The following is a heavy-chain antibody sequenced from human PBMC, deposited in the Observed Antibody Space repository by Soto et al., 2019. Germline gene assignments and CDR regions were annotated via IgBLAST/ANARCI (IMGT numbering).Heavy chain of an antibody. J-gene: IGHJ4*02. CDR2: ISYDGSNK. CDR1: GFTFSSYG. Sequence: GGSLRLSCAASGFTFSSYGMHWVRQAPGKGLEWVAVISYDGSNKYYADSVKGRFTISRDNSKNTLYLQMNSLSAEDPAVYYCAKAPGSVLRFLEWSSKYYFDYWGQGTLVTVSS. V-gene: IGHV3-30*18. CDR3: AKAPGSVLRFLEWSSKYYFDY. D-gene: IGHD3-3*01.